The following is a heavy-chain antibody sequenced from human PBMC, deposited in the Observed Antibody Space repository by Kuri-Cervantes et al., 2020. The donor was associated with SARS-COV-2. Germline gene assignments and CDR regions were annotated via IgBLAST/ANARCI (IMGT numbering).Heavy chain of an antibody. Sequence: SVKVSCKASGYTFSSYAISWVRQAPGQGLEWMGGIIPIFGTANYAQKFQGRVTITADESTSTAYMELSSLRSEDTAVYYCARVADIVVVPAAMVLDPWGQGTLVTVSS. CDR1: GYTFSSYA. CDR2: IIPIFGTA. D-gene: IGHD2-2*01. CDR3: ARVADIVVVPAAMVLDP. J-gene: IGHJ5*02. V-gene: IGHV1-69*13.